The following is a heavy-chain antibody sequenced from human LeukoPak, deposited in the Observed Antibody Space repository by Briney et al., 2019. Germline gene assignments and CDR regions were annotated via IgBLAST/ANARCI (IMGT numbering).Heavy chain of an antibody. CDR2: INPNSGGT. V-gene: IGHV1-2*02. Sequence: ASVKVSCKASGYTFTGYYIHWVRQAPGQGPEWMGWINPNSGGTHYAQKFQGRVTMTRDTSINTAYMELSRLRSDDTAVFYCARFPAGGVVIRKYYFDYWGQGTLVTVSS. D-gene: IGHD3-3*01. J-gene: IGHJ4*02. CDR1: GYTFTGYY. CDR3: ARFPAGGVVIRKYYFDY.